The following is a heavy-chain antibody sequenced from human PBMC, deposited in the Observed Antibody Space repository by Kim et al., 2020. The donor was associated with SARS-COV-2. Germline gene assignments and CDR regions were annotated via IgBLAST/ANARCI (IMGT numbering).Heavy chain of an antibody. CDR3: AKVGLLWLYYYDY. J-gene: IGHJ4*02. CDR1: GFTFSSYA. CDR2: ISGSGGST. D-gene: IGHD5-18*01. V-gene: IGHV3-23*01. Sequence: GGSLRLSCAASGFTFSSYAMSWVRQAPGKGLEWVSVISGSGGSTYYADSVKGRFTISRDNSKNTLYLQMNSLRDEDTAVYYCAKVGLLWLYYYDYWGQGTLVTVSS.